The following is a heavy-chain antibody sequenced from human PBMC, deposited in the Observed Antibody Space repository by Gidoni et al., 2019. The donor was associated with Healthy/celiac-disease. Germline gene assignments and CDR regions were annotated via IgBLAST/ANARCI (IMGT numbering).Heavy chain of an antibody. Sequence: QVQLVESGGGVVQPGRSLRPSCAASGFTFSSYGMHWVRQAPGKGLEWVAVIWYDGSNKYYADSVKGRFTISRDNSKNTLYLQMNSLRAEDTAVYYCARRVSYSGSYGDWYFDLWGRGTLVTVSS. CDR3: ARRVSYSGSYGDWYFDL. J-gene: IGHJ2*01. CDR1: GFTFSSYG. D-gene: IGHD1-26*01. CDR2: IWYDGSNK. V-gene: IGHV3-33*01.